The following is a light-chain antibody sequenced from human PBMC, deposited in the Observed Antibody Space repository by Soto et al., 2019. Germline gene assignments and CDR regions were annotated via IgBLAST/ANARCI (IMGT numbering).Light chain of an antibody. J-gene: IGLJ2*01. V-gene: IGLV1-44*01. CDR3: AAWDDRLNGIVV. Sequence: QSVLTQPPSASGTPGQRVTISCSGSSSNIGSNTVNWYQQLPGTAPKLLIYSNNQRPSGVPDRFSGSKSGTSASLAISGLQSEDEADYYCAAWDDRLNGIVVFGGGTKLTVL. CDR2: SNN. CDR1: SSNIGSNT.